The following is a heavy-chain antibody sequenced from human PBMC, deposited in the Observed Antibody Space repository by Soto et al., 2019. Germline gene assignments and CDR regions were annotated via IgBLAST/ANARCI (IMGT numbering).Heavy chain of an antibody. Sequence: GGSLRLSCEASGFTFTSYAMSWVRQAPGKGLEWVSATSGSGDTTYYADSVKGRFTISRDNSEKRLYLQMNSLRAEDTAVYYCANRVHGGYVSYFQSWGQATLVTIAS. CDR2: TSGSGDTT. CDR1: GFTFTSYA. CDR3: ANRVHGGYVSYFQS. D-gene: IGHD5-12*01. J-gene: IGHJ4*02. V-gene: IGHV3-23*01.